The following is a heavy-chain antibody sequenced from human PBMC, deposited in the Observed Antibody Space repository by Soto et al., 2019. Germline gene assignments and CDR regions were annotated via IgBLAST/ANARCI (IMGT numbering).Heavy chain of an antibody. D-gene: IGHD3-22*01. CDR3: ARDQVGSSGYLTGF. CDR2: ISAYNGNT. Sequence: GPSVKVSCKASGYTFTSYGISWVRQAPGQGLVWMGWISAYNGNTNCAQKLQGRVTMTTDTSTSTAYMELRSLRSDDTAVYYCARDQVGSSGYLTGFWGQGTLVTVSS. V-gene: IGHV1-18*04. CDR1: GYTFTSYG. J-gene: IGHJ4*02.